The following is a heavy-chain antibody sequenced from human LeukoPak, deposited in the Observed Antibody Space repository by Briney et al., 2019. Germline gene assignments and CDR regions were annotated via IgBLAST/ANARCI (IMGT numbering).Heavy chain of an antibody. Sequence: PGGSLRLSCAASGFTFSSFEMNWVRQAPGKGLEWVSLISHSGANTFCADSVKGRFSVSRDNSKNTMYLQMNSLRAEDTAVYYCAKDSSSSNYYYGMDVWGQGTTVTVSS. J-gene: IGHJ6*02. CDR1: GFTFSSFE. D-gene: IGHD6-6*01. CDR2: ISHSGANT. V-gene: IGHV3-23*01. CDR3: AKDSSSSNYYYGMDV.